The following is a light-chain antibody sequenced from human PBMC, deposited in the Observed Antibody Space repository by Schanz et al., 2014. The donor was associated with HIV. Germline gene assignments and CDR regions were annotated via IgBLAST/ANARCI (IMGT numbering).Light chain of an antibody. CDR1: QSINNDY. CDR2: DAS. CDR3: QQYGGSPT. J-gene: IGKJ1*01. V-gene: IGKV3-20*01. Sequence: IVLTQSPGTLSLSPGEKATLSCKASQSINNDYLAWYQQKPGQAPRLLIYDASTRAAGTPDRFSGSGSGSAFTLIISRLEPADIAVYYCQQYGGSPTFGQGTKVEIK.